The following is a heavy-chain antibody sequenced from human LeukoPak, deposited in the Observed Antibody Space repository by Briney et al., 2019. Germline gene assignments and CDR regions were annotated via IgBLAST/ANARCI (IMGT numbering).Heavy chain of an antibody. V-gene: IGHV4-59*01. CDR1: GGSISSYY. J-gene: IGHJ4*02. D-gene: IGHD5-18*01. CDR3: ASLGDTAMVIVY. CDR2: IHYSGDT. Sequence: SETLSLTCTVSGGSISSYYWSWIRQPPGKGLEWIGYIHYSGDTNYNPSLKSRVTISVDTSKNQFSLKLSSVTAADTAVYYCASLGDTAMVIVYWGQGTLVTVS.